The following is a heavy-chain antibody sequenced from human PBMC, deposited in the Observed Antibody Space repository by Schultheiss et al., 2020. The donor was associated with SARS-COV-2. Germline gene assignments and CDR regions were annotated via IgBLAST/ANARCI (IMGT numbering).Heavy chain of an antibody. V-gene: IGHV1-3*01. CDR2: INAGNGNT. CDR1: GFTFTSYA. D-gene: IGHD2-15*01. J-gene: IGHJ6*02. Sequence: ASVKVSCKASGFTFTSYAMHWVRQAPGQRLEWMGWINAGNGNTKYSQKFQGRVTITRDTSASTAYMELSSLRSDDTAVYYCARDGGYCSGGSCFLGGLGYYGMDVWGQGTTVTVSS. CDR3: ARDGGYCSGGSCFLGGLGYYGMDV.